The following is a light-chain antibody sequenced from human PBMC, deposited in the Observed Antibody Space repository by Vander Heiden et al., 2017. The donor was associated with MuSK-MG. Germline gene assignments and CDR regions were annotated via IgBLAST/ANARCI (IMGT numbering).Light chain of an antibody. Sequence: EIVLTQSPGTLSLSPGERATLACRASQSVSSSYLAWYQQKPGQAPRLLIYAASSRATGIPDRFSGSGSGTDFTLTISRLEPEDFAVYYCQHVGSALFTFGPGTKVNIK. CDR3: QHVGSALFT. V-gene: IGKV3-20*01. CDR2: AAS. CDR1: QSVSSSY. J-gene: IGKJ3*01.